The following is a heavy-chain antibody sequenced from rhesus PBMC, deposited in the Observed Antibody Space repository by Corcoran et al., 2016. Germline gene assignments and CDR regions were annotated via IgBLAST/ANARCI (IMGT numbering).Heavy chain of an antibody. CDR1: GFSVTTSGMG. D-gene: IGHD6-13*01. Sequence: QVTLKESGPALVKPTPTLTLTCSFSGFSVTTSGMGVGWIRQPPGKALEWLALSYWDDDQRYRTSLKSRHTITKDTSKNQVVLTMTNMDPVDTATDYCARGEAAGFDYWGQGVLVTVSS. V-gene: IGHV2-152*01. CDR2: SYWDDDQ. J-gene: IGHJ4*01. CDR3: ARGEAAGFDY.